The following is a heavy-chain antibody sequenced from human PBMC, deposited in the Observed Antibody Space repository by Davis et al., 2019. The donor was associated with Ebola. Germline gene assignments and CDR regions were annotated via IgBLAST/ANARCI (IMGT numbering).Heavy chain of an antibody. D-gene: IGHD3-3*01. V-gene: IGHV3-30-3*01. J-gene: IGHJ4*02. CDR1: GFNFRTYS. CDR3: VRDGVIILTAFYGDVY. Sequence: GESLKISCVASGFNFRTYSMHWVRQAPGEGLEWVASISYDGNKEYYADSGRGRFTISRDSSKNTVYLQMDSLRIDDTAVYFCVRDGVIILTAFYGDVYWGQGTPVTVSS. CDR2: ISYDGNKE.